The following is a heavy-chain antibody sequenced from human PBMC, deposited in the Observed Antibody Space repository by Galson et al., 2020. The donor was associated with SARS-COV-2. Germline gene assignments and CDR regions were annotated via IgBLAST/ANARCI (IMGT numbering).Heavy chain of an antibody. CDR3: ARDFPAPRNAFDI. J-gene: IGHJ3*02. V-gene: IGHV4-31*03. Sequence: SENLSLTCTVSGGYISSGGYYWSWIRQHPAHGLAWIGYINYSGSTHSNPSLKSRVTISVDTSKNQFSLKLSSVTAADTAVYYCARDFPAPRNAFDIWGQGTMVTVSS. CDR2: INYSGST. D-gene: IGHD1-1*01. CDR1: GGYISSGGYY.